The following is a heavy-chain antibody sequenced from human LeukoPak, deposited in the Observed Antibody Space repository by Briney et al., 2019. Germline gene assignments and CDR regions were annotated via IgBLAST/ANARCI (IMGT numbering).Heavy chain of an antibody. Sequence: PSQTLSLTCTVSGGSISSGGYYWSWIRQHPGKGLEWIGYIYYSGSTYYNPSLKSRVTISVDTSKNQFSLKLSSVTAADTAVYYCVGAAEWGSYRPFDYWGQGTLVTVSS. V-gene: IGHV4-31*03. J-gene: IGHJ4*02. CDR1: GGSISSGGYY. CDR3: VGAAEWGSYRPFDY. CDR2: IYYSGST. D-gene: IGHD3-16*02.